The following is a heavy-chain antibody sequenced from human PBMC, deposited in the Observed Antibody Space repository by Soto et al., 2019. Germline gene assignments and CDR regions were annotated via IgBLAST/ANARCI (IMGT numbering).Heavy chain of an antibody. D-gene: IGHD2-15*01. CDR3: ARSHRHRPGSSDH. Sequence: GASVKVSCKVSGDTFTYYGFSWVRQAPGQGLEWMAWISAYNGNTNYAPQFRDRVTMTTDTSATTVYMELTNLRPDDSAIYYCARSHRHRPGSSDHWGQGTLVTISS. J-gene: IGHJ4*02. V-gene: IGHV1-18*01. CDR2: ISAYNGNT. CDR1: GDTFTYYG.